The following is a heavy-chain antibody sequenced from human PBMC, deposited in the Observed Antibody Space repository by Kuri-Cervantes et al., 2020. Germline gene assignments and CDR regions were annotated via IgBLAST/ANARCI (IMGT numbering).Heavy chain of an antibody. CDR2: IYTSGST. Sequence: SEILSLTCTVSGGSISSYYWSWIRQPAGKGLEWIGRIYTSGSTNYNPSLKSRVTMSVDTSKNQFSLKLSSVTAADTAVYYCARDRRNVPATAGFDYWGQGTLVTVSS. D-gene: IGHD2-2*01. CDR1: GGSISSYY. J-gene: IGHJ4*02. V-gene: IGHV4-4*07. CDR3: ARDRRNVPATAGFDY.